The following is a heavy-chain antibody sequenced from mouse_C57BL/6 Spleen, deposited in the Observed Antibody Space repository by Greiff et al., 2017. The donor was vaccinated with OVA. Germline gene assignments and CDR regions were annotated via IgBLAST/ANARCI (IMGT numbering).Heavy chain of an antibody. CDR1: GYTFTDYN. CDR3: ARWSKINYYGSSTWFAY. CDR2: INPNNGGT. D-gene: IGHD1-1*01. V-gene: IGHV1-18*01. J-gene: IGHJ3*01. Sequence: VQLKESGPELVKPGASVKIPCKASGYTFTDYNMDWVKQSHGKSLEWIGDINPNNGGTIYNQKFKGKATLTVDKSSSTAYMELRSLTSEDTAVYYCARWSKINYYGSSTWFAYWGQGTLVTVSA.